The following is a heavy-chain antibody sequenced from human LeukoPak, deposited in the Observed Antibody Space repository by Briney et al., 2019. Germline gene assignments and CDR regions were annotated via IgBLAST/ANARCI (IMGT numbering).Heavy chain of an antibody. D-gene: IGHD3-22*01. CDR1: GGSFSGYY. V-gene: IGHV4-34*01. CDR3: ARTYDSSGYYYFMHAFDI. CDR2: INHSGGT. J-gene: IGHJ3*02. Sequence: SSETLSLTCAVYGGSFSGYYWSWIRQPPGKGLEWIGEINHSGGTNYNPSLKSRVTISVDTSKNQFSLKLSSVTAADTAVYYCARTYDSSGYYYFMHAFDIWGQGTMVTVSS.